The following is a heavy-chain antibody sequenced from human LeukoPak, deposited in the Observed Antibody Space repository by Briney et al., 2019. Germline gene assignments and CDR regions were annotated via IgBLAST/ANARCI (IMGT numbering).Heavy chain of an antibody. D-gene: IGHD6-13*01. J-gene: IGHJ3*02. V-gene: IGHV4-59*11. CDR1: GGSISSHY. Sequence: SETLSLTCTVSGGSISSHYWSWIRQPPGKGLEWIGYMYHSGSTNYNPSLKSRVTTSVDTSKNQFSLKLSSVTAADTAVYYCARHSAHSSTNDAFDIWGQGTMVTVSS. CDR2: MYHSGST. CDR3: ARHSAHSSTNDAFDI.